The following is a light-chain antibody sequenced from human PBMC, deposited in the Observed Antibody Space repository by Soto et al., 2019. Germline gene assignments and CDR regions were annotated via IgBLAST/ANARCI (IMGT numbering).Light chain of an antibody. Sequence: QSALTQPRSVSGSLGQSVTISCTGTSSDVGGYNYVSWYQQHPGKAPKLMIYEVSQRPSGVPDRFSGSKSGNTASLTVSGLQAEDEADYYCGSYVGSKSFVFGGGTKLTVL. J-gene: IGLJ3*02. CDR2: EVS. CDR1: SSDVGGYNY. CDR3: GSYVGSKSFV. V-gene: IGLV2-11*01.